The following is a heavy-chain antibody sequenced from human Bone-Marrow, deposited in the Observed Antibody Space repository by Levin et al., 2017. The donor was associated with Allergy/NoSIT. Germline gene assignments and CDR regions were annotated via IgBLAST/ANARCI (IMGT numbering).Heavy chain of an antibody. CDR3: ARREGYCSGGTCYFDY. V-gene: IGHV3-74*01. D-gene: IGHD2-15*01. CDR2: INSDGSST. CDR1: GFTFSSYW. J-gene: IGHJ4*02. Sequence: GASVKVSCAASGFTFSSYWMHWVRQAPGKGLVWVSRINSDGSSTYYADSVKGRFTISRDNAKNTLYLQMNSLRAEDTAMYYCARREGYCSGGTCYFDYWGQGTLVTVSS.